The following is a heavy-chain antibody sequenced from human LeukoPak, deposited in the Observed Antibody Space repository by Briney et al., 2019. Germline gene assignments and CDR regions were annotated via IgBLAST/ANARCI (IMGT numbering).Heavy chain of an antibody. Sequence: GASVKVSCKASGYNFITYPLIWVRQAPGQGLEWMGRISPYNDNTDLAQNLQGRVTMTTDTSTSTAYMELRGLTSDDTAVFFCARVATIWGSHRYFDYRGQGTLVTVSS. CDR3: ARVATIWGSHRYFDY. V-gene: IGHV1-18*01. J-gene: IGHJ4*02. CDR2: ISPYNDNT. CDR1: GYNFITYP. D-gene: IGHD3-16*02.